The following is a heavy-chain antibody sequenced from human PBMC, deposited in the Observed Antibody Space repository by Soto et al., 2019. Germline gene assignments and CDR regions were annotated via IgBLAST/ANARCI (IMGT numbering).Heavy chain of an antibody. CDR2: IKSDGTT. D-gene: IGHD3-3*01. V-gene: IGHV3-74*01. CDR1: GFSVSNFW. Sequence: GGSLRLSCAASGFSVSNFWMNWVRQAPGKGLVWVSHIKSDGTTSYADSVEGRFTVSRDDAKNTFYLQMNGLRAEDTAVYYCAKDRGEEGLKFLEWFGGMDVWGHGTTVTVSS. CDR3: AKDRGEEGLKFLEWFGGMDV. J-gene: IGHJ6*02.